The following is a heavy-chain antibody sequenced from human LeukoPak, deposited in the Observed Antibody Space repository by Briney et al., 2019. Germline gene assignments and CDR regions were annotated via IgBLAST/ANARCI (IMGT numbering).Heavy chain of an antibody. Sequence: PGGSLRLSCAASGFTFSSYWMSWVRQAPGKGLEWVAIIKQDGSETHYVDSVKGRFTISRDNAKNSLYLQMNSLRAEDTAVYYCARLGIAVAGTGFYWGQGTLVTVSS. CDR3: ARLGIAVAGTGFY. CDR1: GFTFSSYW. J-gene: IGHJ4*02. CDR2: IKQDGSET. D-gene: IGHD6-19*01. V-gene: IGHV3-7*03.